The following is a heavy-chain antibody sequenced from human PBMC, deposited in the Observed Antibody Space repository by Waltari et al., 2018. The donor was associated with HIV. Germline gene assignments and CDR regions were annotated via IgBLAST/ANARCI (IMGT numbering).Heavy chain of an antibody. Sequence: EVQLVESGGGLVKPGGSLRLSCATSGFTLSTYTMYWVRQAPGKGLEWVSSISSTSTYIYYTDSVEGRFTISRDNAQNSLSLQMNSLSAEDTAVYYCVADLGGSHDSWGQGSQVTVSS. CDR3: VADLGGSHDS. CDR2: ISSTSTYI. D-gene: IGHD1-26*01. CDR1: GFTLSTYT. J-gene: IGHJ4*02. V-gene: IGHV3-21*02.